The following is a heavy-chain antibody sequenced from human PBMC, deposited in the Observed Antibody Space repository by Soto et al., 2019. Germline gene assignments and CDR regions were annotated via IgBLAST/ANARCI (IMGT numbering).Heavy chain of an antibody. CDR1: GFSFSNSA. CDR3: ARDRRPQVTVNFDY. Sequence: QVHLVESGGGVVQPGKSLRLSCAASGFSFSNSAMHWVRQAPGKGLEWVAVVSFDGTNRYYADSVKGRFTISRENSKNTLYLQMSSLRAEDTAVYYCARDRRPQVTVNFDYWGQGTPVTVSS. D-gene: IGHD4-4*01. CDR2: VSFDGTNR. J-gene: IGHJ4*02. V-gene: IGHV3-30-3*01.